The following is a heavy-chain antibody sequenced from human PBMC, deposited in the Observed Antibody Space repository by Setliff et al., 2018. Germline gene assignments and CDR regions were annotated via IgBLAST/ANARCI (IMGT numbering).Heavy chain of an antibody. J-gene: IGHJ3*02. V-gene: IGHV1-69*05. CDR3: ARDRYYNSWSGTSITAPHDAFDI. CDR2: TIPSFGST. Sequence: ASVKVSCKASGGTFSSYGISWVRQAPGQGLEWMGGTIPSFGSTNYAQKFQGRVTIITDESTNTAYMELSSLRSEDTAVYYCARDRYYNSWSGTSITAPHDAFDIWGQGTMVTVSS. CDR1: GGTFSSYG. D-gene: IGHD3-3*01.